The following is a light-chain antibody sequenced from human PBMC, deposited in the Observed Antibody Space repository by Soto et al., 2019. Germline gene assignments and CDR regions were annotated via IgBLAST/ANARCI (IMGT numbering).Light chain of an antibody. CDR1: QSVSSNY. CDR3: QQYGSSPQT. J-gene: IGKJ1*01. Sequence: IVLTQSPGTLSLSPGERATLSCRASQSVSSNYLAWYQQKPGQAPRLLIYGASCRATGIPDRFSGRGSGTDFTLTISRLEPEDFAVYYCQQYGSSPQTFGQGTKVGTK. V-gene: IGKV3-20*01. CDR2: GAS.